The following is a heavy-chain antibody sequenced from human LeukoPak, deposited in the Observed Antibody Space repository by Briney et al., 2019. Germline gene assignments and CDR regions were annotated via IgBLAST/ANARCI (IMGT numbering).Heavy chain of an antibody. Sequence: ASVKVSCKASGCTFTSYYMHWVRQAPGQGLEWMGWINPNSGGTNYAQKFQGRVTMTRDTSISTAYMELSRLRSDDTAVYYCARGSASYYDSSGHDAFDIWGQGTMVTVSS. V-gene: IGHV1-2*02. CDR3: ARGSASYYDSSGHDAFDI. CDR1: GCTFTSYY. J-gene: IGHJ3*02. CDR2: INPNSGGT. D-gene: IGHD3-22*01.